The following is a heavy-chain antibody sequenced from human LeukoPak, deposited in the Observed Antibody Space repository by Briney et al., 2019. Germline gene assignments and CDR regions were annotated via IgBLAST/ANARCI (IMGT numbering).Heavy chain of an antibody. CDR2: IRYDGSNK. V-gene: IGHV3-30*02. CDR3: AKDRCRFDSGSYSCWFDP. CDR1: GFTFSSYG. Sequence: GGSLRLSCAASGFTFSSYGMHWVRQAPGKGLEWVAFIRYDGSNKYYADSAKGRFTISRDNSKNTLYLQMNSLRAEDTAVYYCAKDRCRFDSGSYSCWFDPWGQGTLVTVSS. D-gene: IGHD1-26*01. J-gene: IGHJ5*02.